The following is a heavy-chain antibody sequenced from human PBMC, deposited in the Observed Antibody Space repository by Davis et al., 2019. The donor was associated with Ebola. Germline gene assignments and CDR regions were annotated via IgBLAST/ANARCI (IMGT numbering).Heavy chain of an antibody. CDR2: ISYSGATI. CDR3: AARIYDFWSGYYGSHYGMDV. J-gene: IGHJ6*02. CDR1: GFTFSSYW. V-gene: IGHV3-48*02. D-gene: IGHD3-3*01. Sequence: GESLKISCAASGFTFSSYWMSWVRQAPGKGLEWVAYISYSGATIYYADSVKGRFTISRDNAKNSLYLQMNSLRDEDTAVYYCAARIYDFWSGYYGSHYGMDVWGQGTTVTVSS.